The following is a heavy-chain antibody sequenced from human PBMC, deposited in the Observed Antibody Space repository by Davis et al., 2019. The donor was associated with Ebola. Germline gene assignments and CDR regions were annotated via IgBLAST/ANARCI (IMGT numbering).Heavy chain of an antibody. CDR1: GGSISSYF. V-gene: IGHV4-59*08. CDR3: ARHGEEYLDY. J-gene: IGHJ4*02. Sequence: SETLSLTCTVSGGSISSYFWSWIRQPPGKGLEWIGYIYFSGYTHYNPSVKSRVTISVDTSKNQFYLKLSSVTAADTAVYYCARHGEEYLDYWGQGTLVTVSS. D-gene: IGHD3-10*01. CDR2: IYFSGYT.